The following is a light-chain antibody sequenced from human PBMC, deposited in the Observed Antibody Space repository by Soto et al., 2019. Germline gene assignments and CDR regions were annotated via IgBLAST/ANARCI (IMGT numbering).Light chain of an antibody. CDR2: WAS. Sequence: DIVMTQSPDSLAVSLGERATINCKSSQSVLYSTNNKNYLAWYQQKPGQPPKLLIYWASTRESGVPDRFSGSGSGTDFTLTISSLQAEAVAVYYCQQYYSTLVTFGPGTKVDIK. CDR1: QSVLYSTNNKNY. J-gene: IGKJ3*01. CDR3: QQYYSTLVT. V-gene: IGKV4-1*01.